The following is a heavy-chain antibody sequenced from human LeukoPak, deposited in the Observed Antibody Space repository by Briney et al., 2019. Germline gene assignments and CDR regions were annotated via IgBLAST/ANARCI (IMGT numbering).Heavy chain of an antibody. J-gene: IGHJ5*02. CDR3: ARDSALRYFDWLASWFDP. D-gene: IGHD3-9*01. V-gene: IGHV3-30*02. Sequence: GGSLRLSCAASGFTFSIYGMHWVRQAPGKGLEWVAFIRYDGSNKYYADSVKGRFTISRDNSKNTLYLQMNSLRAEDTAVYYCARDSALRYFDWLASWFDPWGQGTLVTVSS. CDR1: GFTFSIYG. CDR2: IRYDGSNK.